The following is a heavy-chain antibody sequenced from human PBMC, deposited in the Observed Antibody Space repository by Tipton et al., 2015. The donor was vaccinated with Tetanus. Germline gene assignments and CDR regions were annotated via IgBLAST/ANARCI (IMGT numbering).Heavy chain of an antibody. CDR2: IDYFGTT. J-gene: IGHJ4*02. V-gene: IGHV4-59*01. D-gene: IGHD2-8*01. Sequence: TLSLTCTVSGGSISTYHWNWIRQFPGKGLEWIGYIDYFGTTKYNPSLKSRVAMSLDTSKNQFSLKLSSVTAADTAVYYCARTQGSALIDYWGQGTLVTVSS. CDR3: ARTQGSALIDY. CDR1: GGSISTYH.